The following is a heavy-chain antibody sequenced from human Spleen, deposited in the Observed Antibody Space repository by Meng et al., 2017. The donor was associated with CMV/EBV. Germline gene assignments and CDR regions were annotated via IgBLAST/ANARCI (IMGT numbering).Heavy chain of an antibody. CDR1: GGSFSGYY. CDR3: ARGGFGWNSSRWYKGFDP. D-gene: IGHD6-13*01. Sequence: SETLTLTCAVYGGSFSGYYWSWIRQPPGKGLEWIGEINHSGSTNYKPSLKSRVTISVDTSKNKFSLKLRSVTAADTAVYFCARGGFGWNSSRWYKGFDPWGQGTLVTVSS. V-gene: IGHV4-34*01. CDR2: INHSGST. J-gene: IGHJ5*02.